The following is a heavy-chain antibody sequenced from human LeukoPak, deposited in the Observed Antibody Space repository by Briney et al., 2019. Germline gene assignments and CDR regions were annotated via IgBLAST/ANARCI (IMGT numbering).Heavy chain of an antibody. CDR2: LYYSGSS. J-gene: IGHJ3*02. CDR3: ARGGWRDDAFNI. CDR1: GDSISSSNSY. Sequence: SETLSLTCTVSGDSISSSNSYRGWIRQPPGKGLEWIGSLYYSGSSYYNPSLKSRVTISADTSKNQFSLKLTSVTAADTAVYYCARGGWRDDAFNIWGQGTMVTVSS. D-gene: IGHD6-19*01. V-gene: IGHV4-39*01.